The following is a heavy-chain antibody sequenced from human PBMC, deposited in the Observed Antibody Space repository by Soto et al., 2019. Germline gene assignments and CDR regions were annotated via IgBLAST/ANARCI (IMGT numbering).Heavy chain of an antibody. V-gene: IGHV3-23*01. Sequence: GGSLRLSCAASGFTFSIYAISWVPQIPGKGLEWVSTVSGNGGTSYADFVRGRFTISRDNSKNTLYLQMNSLRVDDTAIYYCAKDAPGSGWLSDYWGQGTLVTVSS. CDR2: VSGNGGT. J-gene: IGHJ4*02. CDR3: AKDAPGSGWLSDY. CDR1: GFTFSIYA. D-gene: IGHD3-22*01.